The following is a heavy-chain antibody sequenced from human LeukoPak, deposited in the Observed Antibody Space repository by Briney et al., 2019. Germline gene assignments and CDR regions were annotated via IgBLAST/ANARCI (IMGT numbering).Heavy chain of an antibody. Sequence: SETLSLTCTVSGGSISSYYWSWIRQPPGKGLEWIGYIYYSGSTYYNPSLKSRVTISVDTSKNQFSLKLSSVTAADTAVYYCARCLDDYGDYALLIWGQGTLVTVSS. D-gene: IGHD4-17*01. V-gene: IGHV4-59*06. CDR1: GGSISSYY. J-gene: IGHJ4*02. CDR2: IYYSGST. CDR3: ARCLDDYGDYALLI.